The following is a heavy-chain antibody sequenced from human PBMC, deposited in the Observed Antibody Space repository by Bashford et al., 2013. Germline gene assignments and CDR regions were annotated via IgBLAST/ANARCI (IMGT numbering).Heavy chain of an antibody. J-gene: IGHJ3*01. CDR2: IYPGDSDT. CDR3: ARKFTMVRGVTPHTLDF. D-gene: IGHD3-10*01. V-gene: IGHV5-51*01. Sequence: WVRQMPGKGLEWMGFIYPGDSDTRYSPSFQGQVTISVDKSISTAYLQWNSLKASDTAMYYCARKFTMVRGVTPHTLDFWGQGTMVTVSS.